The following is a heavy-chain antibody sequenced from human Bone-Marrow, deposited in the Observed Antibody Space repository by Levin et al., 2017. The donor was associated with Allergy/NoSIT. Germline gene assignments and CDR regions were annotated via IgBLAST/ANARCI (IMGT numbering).Heavy chain of an antibody. J-gene: IGHJ4*02. D-gene: IGHD5-24*01. V-gene: IGHV4-61*01. Sequence: SQTLSLTCNVSGDSVSSGSYSWNWIRQPPGKGLEWIGYVYNSGSAYYNPSLKSRVTISVDTSKNQFSLRLTSVTAADTAVYYCARYEMTTIDLWGQGTLVTVSS. CDR1: GDSVSSGSYS. CDR2: VYNSGSA. CDR3: ARYEMTTIDL.